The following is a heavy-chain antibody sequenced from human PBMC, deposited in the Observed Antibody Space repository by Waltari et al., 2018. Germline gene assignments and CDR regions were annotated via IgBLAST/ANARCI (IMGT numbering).Heavy chain of an antibody. V-gene: IGHV4-4*07. CDR1: DGSIGNYY. D-gene: IGHD3-22*01. CDR2: IYPSGST. J-gene: IGHJ6*02. Sequence: QVQLQESGPGLVKPSETLSLTCTVSDGSIGNYYWSWIRQPAGKGLEWIGRIYPSGSTNDNPSLKSRVTMSVDTPKNQFSLKLSAVTAADTAVYYCASESQDSSGRMDVWGQGTTVTVSS. CDR3: ASESQDSSGRMDV.